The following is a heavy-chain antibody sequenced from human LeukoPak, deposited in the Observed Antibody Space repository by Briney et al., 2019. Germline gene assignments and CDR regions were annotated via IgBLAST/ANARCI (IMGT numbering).Heavy chain of an antibody. CDR3: ATDIAAARLFDY. V-gene: IGHV3-64*01. D-gene: IGHD6-13*01. J-gene: IGHJ4*02. Sequence: GGSLRLSCAASGFTFSSYAMHWVRQAPGKGLEYVSAISSNGGSTYYANSVKGRFTISRDNSKNTLYLQMGSLRAEDIAVYYCATDIAAARLFDYWGQGTLVTVSS. CDR1: GFTFSSYA. CDR2: ISSNGGST.